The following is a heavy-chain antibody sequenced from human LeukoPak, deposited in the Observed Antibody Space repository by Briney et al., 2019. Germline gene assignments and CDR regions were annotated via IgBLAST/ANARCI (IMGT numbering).Heavy chain of an antibody. CDR2: IYYSGST. J-gene: IGHJ4*02. V-gene: IGHV4-59*01. CDR1: GCSISSYY. D-gene: IGHD3-10*01. Sequence: SETLSLTCTVSGCSISSYYWGWIRQPPGKGLGWIGYIYYSGSTNYNPSLKSRVTISVDPSKNHFSLKLSSVTAADTAVYYCARGATYYYGSGSYYNLCDYGRQETLLTVSS. CDR3: ARGATYYYGSGSYYNLCDY.